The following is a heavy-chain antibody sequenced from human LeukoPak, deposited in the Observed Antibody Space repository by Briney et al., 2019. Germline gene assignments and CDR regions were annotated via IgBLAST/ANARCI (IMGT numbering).Heavy chain of an antibody. D-gene: IGHD2-21*02. Sequence: ASVKVSCKASGGTFSSYAISWVRQAPGQGLEWMGGIIPIFGTANYAQKFQGRVTITANESTSTAYMELSSLRSEDTAVYYCVSTYCGGDCYSDYYYYGMDVWGQGTTVTVSS. V-gene: IGHV1-69*01. CDR3: VSTYCGGDCYSDYYYYGMDV. CDR1: GGTFSSYA. CDR2: IIPIFGTA. J-gene: IGHJ6*02.